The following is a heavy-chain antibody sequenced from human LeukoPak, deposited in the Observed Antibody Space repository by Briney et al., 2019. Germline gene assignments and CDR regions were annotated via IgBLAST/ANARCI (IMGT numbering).Heavy chain of an antibody. V-gene: IGHV3-21*01. CDR1: GFTFSSYA. CDR3: SMTAIAVARVRYDY. J-gene: IGHJ4*02. Sequence: GGSLRLSCAASGFTFSSYAMSWVRQAPGKGLEWVSSISSSSSYIYYADSVKGRFAISRDNAKNSLYLQMNSLRAEDTAVYYCSMTAIAVARVRYDYWGQGTLVTVSS. D-gene: IGHD6-19*01. CDR2: ISSSSSYI.